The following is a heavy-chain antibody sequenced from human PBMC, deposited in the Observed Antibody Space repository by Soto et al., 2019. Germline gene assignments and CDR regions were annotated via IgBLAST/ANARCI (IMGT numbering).Heavy chain of an antibody. D-gene: IGHD1-26*01. CDR3: AKAMPRAQGRYYYYGMDV. Sequence: PGGSLRLSCAASGFTFSSYAMSWVRQAPGKGLEWVSAISGSGGSTYYADSVKGRFTISRDNSKNTLYLQMNSLRAEDTAVYYCAKAMPRAQGRYYYYGMDVWGQGTTVTVSS. CDR2: ISGSGGST. J-gene: IGHJ6*02. CDR1: GFTFSSYA. V-gene: IGHV3-23*01.